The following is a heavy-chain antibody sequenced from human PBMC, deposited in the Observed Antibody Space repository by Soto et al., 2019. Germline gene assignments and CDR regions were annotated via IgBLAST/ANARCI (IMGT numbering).Heavy chain of an antibody. Sequence: PGGSLRLSCAASGFTFSSYAMSWVRQAPGKGLEWVSAISGSGGSTYYADSVKGRFTISRDNSKNTLYLQMNSLRAEDTAVYYCAKDQGDIIVVVVAATLGAFDIWGQGTMVTFSS. CDR1: GFTFSSYA. V-gene: IGHV3-23*01. CDR3: AKDQGDIIVVVVAATLGAFDI. D-gene: IGHD2-15*01. J-gene: IGHJ3*02. CDR2: ISGSGGST.